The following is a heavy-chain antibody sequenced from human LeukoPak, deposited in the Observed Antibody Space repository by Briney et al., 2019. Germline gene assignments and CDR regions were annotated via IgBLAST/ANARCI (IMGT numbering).Heavy chain of an antibody. V-gene: IGHV1-69*05. J-gene: IGHJ5*02. CDR2: IIPIFGTA. Sequence: VASVKVSCKASGGTFSSYAISWVRQAPGQGLEWMGGIIPIFGTANYAQKFQGRVTITTDESTSTAYMELSSLRSEDTAVYYCAVGAKVRTSWFDPWGQGTLVTVSS. CDR3: AVGAKVRTSWFDP. D-gene: IGHD1-26*01. CDR1: GGTFSSYA.